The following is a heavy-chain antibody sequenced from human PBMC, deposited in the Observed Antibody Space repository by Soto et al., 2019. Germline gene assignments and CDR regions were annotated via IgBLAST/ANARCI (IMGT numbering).Heavy chain of an antibody. V-gene: IGHV3-30-3*01. CDR1: GFTFSSYA. D-gene: IGHD5-18*01. Sequence: GGSLRLSCAASGFTFSSYAMHWVRQAPGKGLEWVAVISYDGSNKYYADSVKGRFTISRDNSKNTLYLQMNSLRAEDTAVYYCARLASVDTAMVPQFDYWGQGTLVTVS. CDR2: ISYDGSNK. CDR3: ARLASVDTAMVPQFDY. J-gene: IGHJ4*02.